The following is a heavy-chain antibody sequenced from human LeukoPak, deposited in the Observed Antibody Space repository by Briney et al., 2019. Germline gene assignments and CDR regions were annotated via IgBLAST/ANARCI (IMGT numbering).Heavy chain of an antibody. CDR2: INSDGSTT. D-gene: IGHD5-24*01. Sequence: PGGSLRLSCAASGFSFNRYWMHWVRQVPGKGPVWVSRINSDGSTTNYADSVKGRFTISRDNTQSMMYLQMNSLSVEDTAVYYCARGGDGSNSLINYWGQGTLVTVSS. V-gene: IGHV3-74*01. J-gene: IGHJ4*02. CDR3: ARGGDGSNSLINY. CDR1: GFSFNRYW.